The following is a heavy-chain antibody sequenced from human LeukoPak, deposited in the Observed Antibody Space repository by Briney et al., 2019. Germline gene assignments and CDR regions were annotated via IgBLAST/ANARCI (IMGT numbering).Heavy chain of an antibody. CDR1: GYTLTELS. CDR2: FDPEDGET. Sequence: ASVKVSCKVSGYTLTELSMHWVRQAPGNGLEWMGGFDPEDGETIYAQKFQGRVTMTEDTSTDTAYMELSSLRSEDTAVYYCATDSPDLNQYYYYYGIDVWGQGTTVTVSS. J-gene: IGHJ6*02. D-gene: IGHD1-14*01. V-gene: IGHV1-24*01. CDR3: ATDSPDLNQYYYYYGIDV.